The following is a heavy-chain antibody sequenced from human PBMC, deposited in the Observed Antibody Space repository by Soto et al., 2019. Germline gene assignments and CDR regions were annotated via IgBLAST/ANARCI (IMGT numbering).Heavy chain of an antibody. V-gene: IGHV4-34*01. CDR2: INHSGST. CDR1: GGSLSGYY. CDR3: ASCSSSCY. Sequence: SETLSLTCAVYGGSLSGYYWSWIRQPPGKGLEWIGEINHSGSTNYNPSLKSRVTISVDTSKNQFSLKLSSVTAADTAVYYCASCSSSCYWGQGTLVTVS. J-gene: IGHJ4*02. D-gene: IGHD6-6*01.